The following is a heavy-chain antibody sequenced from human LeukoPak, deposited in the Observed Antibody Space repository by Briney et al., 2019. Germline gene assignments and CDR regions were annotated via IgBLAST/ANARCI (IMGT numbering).Heavy chain of an antibody. CDR1: GFTFDDYA. CDR3: AKGDGYNFGVDFDY. D-gene: IGHD5-24*01. J-gene: IGHJ4*02. V-gene: IGHV3-9*01. CDR2: ISWNSGSI. Sequence: PDRSLRLSCAASGFTFDDYAMHWVRQAPGKGLEWVSGISWNSGSIGYADSVKGRFTISRDNAKNSLYLQMNSLRAEDTALYYCAKGDGYNFGVDFDYWGQGNLVTVSS.